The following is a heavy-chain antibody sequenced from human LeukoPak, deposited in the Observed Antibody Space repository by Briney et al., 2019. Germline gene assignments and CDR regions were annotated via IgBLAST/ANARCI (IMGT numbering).Heavy chain of an antibody. V-gene: IGHV3-53*01. CDR1: GFTVSSNY. J-gene: IGHJ6*03. CDR3: ARHSSSWYYYYYYMDV. D-gene: IGHD6-13*01. Sequence: GGSLRLSCAASGFTVSSNYMSWVRQAPGKGLEWVSVIYSGGSTYYADSVKGRFTISRDNFKNTLYLQMNSLRAEDTAVYYCARHSSSWYYYYYYMDVWGKGTTVTISS. CDR2: IYSGGST.